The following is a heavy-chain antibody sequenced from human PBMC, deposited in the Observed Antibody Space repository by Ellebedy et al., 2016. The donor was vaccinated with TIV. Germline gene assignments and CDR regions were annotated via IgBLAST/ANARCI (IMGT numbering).Heavy chain of an antibody. D-gene: IGHD3-22*01. V-gene: IGHV3-7*01. J-gene: IGHJ4*02. CDR3: AGWSSGAFDNY. CDR2: ISLDGSGK. Sequence: GESLKISXAASGLTFTNYWMNWVRQPPGKGLEWVANISLDGSGKYYVDSVRGRFTISRDNAKNTFYLQMNSLRAEDTAVYYCAGWSSGAFDNYWGQGTLVTVSS. CDR1: GLTFTNYW.